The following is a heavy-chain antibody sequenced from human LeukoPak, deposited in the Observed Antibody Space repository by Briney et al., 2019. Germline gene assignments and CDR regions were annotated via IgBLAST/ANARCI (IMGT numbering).Heavy chain of an antibody. Sequence: SVKVSCKASGFTFTNYNMHWVRQAPGQGLEWMGGIIPIFGTANYAQKFQGRVTITADKSTSTAYMELSSLRSEDTAVYYCARGVEWLQPFDYWGQGTLVTVSS. J-gene: IGHJ4*02. CDR2: IIPIFGTA. CDR3: ARGVEWLQPFDY. CDR1: GFTFTNYN. V-gene: IGHV1-69*06. D-gene: IGHD5-24*01.